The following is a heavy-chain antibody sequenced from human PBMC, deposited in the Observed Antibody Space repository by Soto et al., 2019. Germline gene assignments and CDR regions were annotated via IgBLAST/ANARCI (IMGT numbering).Heavy chain of an antibody. J-gene: IGHJ3*02. CDR1: GGTFSSYA. Sequence: QVQLVQSGAEVKKPGSSVKVSCKASGGTFSSYAISWVRQAPGQGLEWMGGIIPIFGTANYAQKFQGRVTIXXDXSXXTAYMELSSLRSEDTAVYYCELTYNWNDVLSAFDIWGQGTMVTVSS. V-gene: IGHV1-69*12. CDR3: ELTYNWNDVLSAFDI. CDR2: IIPIFGTA. D-gene: IGHD1-1*01.